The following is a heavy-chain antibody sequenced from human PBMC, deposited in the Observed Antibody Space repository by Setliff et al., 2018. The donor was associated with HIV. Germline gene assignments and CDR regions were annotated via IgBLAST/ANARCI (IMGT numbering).Heavy chain of an antibody. V-gene: IGHV3-15*01. J-gene: IGHJ3*01. CDR2: IKSKADGGTT. CDR3: TTTPWFGELYGVVGKS. Sequence: GESLKISCTASGFTFRNAWMSWVRQAPGKGLEWVGRIKSKADGGTTDYAAPVRGRFTISRDDSKNTLYLQMNSLKTEDTAVYYCTTTPWFGELYGVVGKSWGQGSMVTVSS. D-gene: IGHD3-10*01. CDR1: GFTFRNAW.